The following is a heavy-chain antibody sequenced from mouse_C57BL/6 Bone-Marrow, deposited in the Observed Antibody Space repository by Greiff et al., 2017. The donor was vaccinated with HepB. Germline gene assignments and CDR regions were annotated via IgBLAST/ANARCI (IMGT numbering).Heavy chain of an antibody. CDR1: GYTFTSYG. Sequence: VKLVESGAELARPGASVKLSCKASGYTFTSYGISWVKQRTGQGLEWIGEIYPRSGNTYYNEKFKGKATLTADKSSSTAYMELRSLTSEDSAVYFCARRGPTFDYWGQGTTLTVSS. J-gene: IGHJ2*01. CDR2: IYPRSGNT. V-gene: IGHV1-81*01. CDR3: ARRGPTFDY.